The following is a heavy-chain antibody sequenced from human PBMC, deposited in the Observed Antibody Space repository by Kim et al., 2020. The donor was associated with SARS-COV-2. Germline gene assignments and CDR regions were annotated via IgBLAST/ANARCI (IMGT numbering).Heavy chain of an antibody. CDR1: GGSISRGGYY. D-gene: IGHD2-15*01. J-gene: IGHJ6*01. CDR2: IYYSGGT. Sequence: SETLSLTCTVSGGSISRGGYYWSWVRQHPGKGLEWIGYIYYSGGTYYNPSLKSRATISVDTSKNQFSLKVTSVTAADTAVYYCAKGIVVVIAGTPQYYYG. V-gene: IGHV4-31*03. CDR3: AKGIVVVIAGTPQYYYG.